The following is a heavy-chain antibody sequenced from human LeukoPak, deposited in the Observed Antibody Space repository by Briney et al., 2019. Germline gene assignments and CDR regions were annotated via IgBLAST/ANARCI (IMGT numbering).Heavy chain of an antibody. Sequence: PSETLSLTCTVSGGSISSYYWSWIRQPPGKGLEWIGYISYSGSTNYNPSLKSRVTISVDTSKNQFSLKLSSVTAADTAVYYCARALSSYWDYWGQGTLVTVSS. CDR2: ISYSGST. V-gene: IGHV4-59*01. D-gene: IGHD3-3*01. CDR3: ARALSSYWDY. J-gene: IGHJ4*02. CDR1: GGSISSYY.